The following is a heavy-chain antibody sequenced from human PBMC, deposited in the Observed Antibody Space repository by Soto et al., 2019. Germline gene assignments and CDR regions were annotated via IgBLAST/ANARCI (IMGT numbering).Heavy chain of an antibody. Sequence: SETLSLTCAVSGYSISSSNWWGWIRQPPGKGLEWIGYIYYSGSTYYNPSLKSRVTMSVDTSKNQFSLKLSSVTAVDTAVYYCARSSDTAMVGNGWFDPWGQGTLVTVSS. V-gene: IGHV4-28*01. CDR1: GYSISSSNW. CDR2: IYYSGST. J-gene: IGHJ5*02. CDR3: ARSSDTAMVGNGWFDP. D-gene: IGHD5-18*01.